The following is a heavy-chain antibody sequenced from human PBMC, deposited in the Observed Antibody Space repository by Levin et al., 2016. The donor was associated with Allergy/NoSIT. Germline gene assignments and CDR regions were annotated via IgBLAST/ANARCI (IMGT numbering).Heavy chain of an antibody. CDR2: ISAYNGNT. V-gene: IGHV1-18*01. D-gene: IGHD3-10*01. CDR3: ARRGVDEGYYGSGSLWYFDY. J-gene: IGHJ4*02. Sequence: WVRQAPGQGLEWMGWISAYNGNTNYAQKLQGRVTMTTDTSTSTAYMELRSLRSDDTAVYYCARRGVDEGYYGSGSLWYFDYWGQGTLVTVSS.